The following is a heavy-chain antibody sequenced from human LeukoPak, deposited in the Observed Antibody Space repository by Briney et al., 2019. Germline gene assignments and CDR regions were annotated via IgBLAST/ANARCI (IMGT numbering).Heavy chain of an antibody. J-gene: IGHJ2*01. CDR2: IRSKTDGGTA. V-gene: IGHV3-15*01. CDR3: APVYWYFDL. CDR1: GFTFNNAW. Sequence: GGSLRLSCAASGFTFNNAWMSWVRQAPGKGLEWVGLIRSKTDGGTADYAAPVKGRFTISRDDSENTLHLQMSSLKIEDTAVYYCAPVYWYFDLWGLGTLVSVSA.